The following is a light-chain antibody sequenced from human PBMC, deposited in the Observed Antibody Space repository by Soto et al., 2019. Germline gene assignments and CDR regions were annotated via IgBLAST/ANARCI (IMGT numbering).Light chain of an antibody. CDR3: AAWDDSLNVVI. J-gene: IGLJ2*01. V-gene: IGLV1-44*01. CDR1: SSNIGSNS. CDR2: SNN. Sequence: VLTQPPSASGTPGQRVTISCSGSSSNIGSNSVNWYQQFPGTAPKLLIYSNNQRPSGVPDRFSGSKSGTSASLAISGLQSEDEADYYCAAWDDSLNVVIFGGGTKVTVL.